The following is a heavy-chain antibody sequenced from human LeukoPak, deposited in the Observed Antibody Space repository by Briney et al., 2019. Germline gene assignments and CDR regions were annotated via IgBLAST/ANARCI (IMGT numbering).Heavy chain of an antibody. CDR2: IFPSNSDT. D-gene: IGHD1-1*01. Sequence: GESLKISCKTSGYSFNSYWNGWVRQMPGKGLEWMGIIFPSNSDTSYNPSFHSQVTISVDRSITTAYLQWSCLSASDTAMYYCARRLKISQGGTTDYWGQGTLVTVSS. CDR1: GYSFNSYW. J-gene: IGHJ4*02. V-gene: IGHV5-51*01. CDR3: ARRLKISQGGTTDY.